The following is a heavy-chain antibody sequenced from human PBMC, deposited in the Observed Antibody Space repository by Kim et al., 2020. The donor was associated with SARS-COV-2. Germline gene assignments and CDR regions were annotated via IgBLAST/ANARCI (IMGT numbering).Heavy chain of an antibody. D-gene: IGHD1-26*01. CDR2: IGTAGDT. V-gene: IGHV3-13*01. CDR3: ARAGWEHAFDI. CDR1: GFTFSSYD. Sequence: GGSLRLSCAASGFTFSSYDMHWVRQATGKGLEWVSAIGTAGDTYYPGSVKGRFTISRENAKNSLYLQMNSLRAGDTAVYYCARAGWEHAFDIWGQGTMVTVSS. J-gene: IGHJ3*02.